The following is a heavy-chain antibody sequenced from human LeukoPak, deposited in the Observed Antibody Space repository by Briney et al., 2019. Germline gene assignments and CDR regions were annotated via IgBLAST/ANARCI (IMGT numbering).Heavy chain of an antibody. CDR1: GFTFSDYY. CDR3: ARTYYDFWSGYYTASYYYYYMDV. V-gene: IGHV3-11*01. J-gene: IGHJ6*03. Sequence: GGSLRLSCSASGFTFSDYYMSWIRQAPGKGLEWVSYISRSGSTIYYADSVKGRFTISRDNAKNSLYLQMNSLRAEDTAVYYCARTYYDFWSGYYTASYYYYYMDVWGKGTTVTVSS. D-gene: IGHD3-3*01. CDR2: ISRSGSTI.